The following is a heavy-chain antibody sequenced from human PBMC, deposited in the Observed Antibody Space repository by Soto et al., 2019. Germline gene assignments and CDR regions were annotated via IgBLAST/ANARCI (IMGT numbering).Heavy chain of an antibody. CDR3: TRDQPITP. CDR1: GFTFGDYA. J-gene: IGHJ3*01. Sequence: GGSLRLSCTAAGFTFGDYAMSWVRQAPGKGLEWVGYIRSKASGGTAEYAASVKGRFTFSRDDSKSIAYLQMNSLKIEDTAIYYCTRDQPITPWGQGTMVTVSS. V-gene: IGHV3-49*04. CDR2: IRSKASGGTA. D-gene: IGHD3-10*01.